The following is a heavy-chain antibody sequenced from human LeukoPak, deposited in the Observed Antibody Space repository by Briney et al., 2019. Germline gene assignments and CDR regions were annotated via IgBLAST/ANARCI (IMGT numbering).Heavy chain of an antibody. D-gene: IGHD3-10*01. CDR2: INWNGGST. Sequence: PGGSLRLSCAASGFTFSSYAMSWVHQAPGKGLEWVSGINWNGGSTGYADSVKGRFTISRDNAKNSLYLQMNSLRAEDTAVYYCARHRGSGSKFDYWGQGTLVTVSS. CDR1: GFTFSSYA. V-gene: IGHV3-20*04. J-gene: IGHJ4*02. CDR3: ARHRGSGSKFDY.